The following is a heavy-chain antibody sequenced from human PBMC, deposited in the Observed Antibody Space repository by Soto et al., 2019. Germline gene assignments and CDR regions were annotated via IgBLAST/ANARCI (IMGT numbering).Heavy chain of an antibody. J-gene: IGHJ4*02. CDR2: ISAYNGNT. CDR3: ARDRGYCSGGSCAKGGLDY. Sequence: ASVKVSCKASGYTSTSYGISWVRQAPGQGREWMGWISAYNGNTNYAQKLQGRVTMTTDTSTSTAYMELRSLGSDDTAVYYCARDRGYCSGGSCAKGGLDYWGQGTLVTVSS. CDR1: GYTSTSYG. D-gene: IGHD2-15*01. V-gene: IGHV1-18*04.